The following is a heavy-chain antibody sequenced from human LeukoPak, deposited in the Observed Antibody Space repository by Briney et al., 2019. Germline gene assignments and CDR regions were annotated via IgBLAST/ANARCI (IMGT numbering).Heavy chain of an antibody. D-gene: IGHD3-3*01. CDR2: INHSGST. V-gene: IGHV4-34*01. J-gene: IGHJ6*02. Sequence: SETLSLTCAVYGGSFSGYYWSWIRQPPGKGLEWIGEINHSGSTNYNPSLKIRVTISVDTSKNQFSLKLSSVTAADTAVYYCARGRLQFLEWSPTLNGMDVWGQGTTVTVSS. CDR1: GGSFSGYY. CDR3: ARGRLQFLEWSPTLNGMDV.